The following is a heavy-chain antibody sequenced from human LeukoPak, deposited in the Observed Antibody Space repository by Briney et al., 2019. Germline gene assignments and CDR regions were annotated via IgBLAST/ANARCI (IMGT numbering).Heavy chain of an antibody. V-gene: IGHV3-23*01. Sequence: GGSLRLSCAASGFTFSSYAMSWFRQAPGKGLEWVSAISGSGGSTYYADSVKGRFTISRDNSKNTVSLEMNSLRVEDTAVYYCARGIYWSLDYWGQGTLVTVSS. CDR2: ISGSGGST. J-gene: IGHJ4*02. CDR1: GFTFSSYA. D-gene: IGHD1-1*01. CDR3: ARGIYWSLDY.